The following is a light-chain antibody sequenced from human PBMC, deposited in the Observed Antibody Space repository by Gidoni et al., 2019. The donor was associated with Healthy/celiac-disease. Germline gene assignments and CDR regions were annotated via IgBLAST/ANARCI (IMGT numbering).Light chain of an antibody. J-gene: IGKJ2*01. CDR3: QQRSNWPPMYT. CDR2: DAS. Sequence: EIVVTQSPATISLSPGERATLSCRAIQSLSIYLALYQQKPGQAPRLLIDDASNRATGSPARFRCSGSGTDFTLTISSLDPEDFAVYYCQQRSNWPPMYTFGPGTKLEIK. CDR1: QSLSIY. V-gene: IGKV3-11*01.